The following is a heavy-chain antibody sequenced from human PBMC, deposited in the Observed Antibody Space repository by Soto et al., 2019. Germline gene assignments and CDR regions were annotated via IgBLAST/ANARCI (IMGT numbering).Heavy chain of an antibody. V-gene: IGHV1-18*01. J-gene: IGHJ4*02. CDR1: GYTFTSYG. CDR2: ISPYNGNT. D-gene: IGHD5-12*01. Sequence: QVQLVQSGTEVKKPGASVKVSCKTSGYTFTSYGISWLRQAPGQGLEWMAWISPYNGNTNYAQKVQGRVTMTTDTSTRTAYMELRSLRSDDTAVYYCARDKLEMATIFDCWGQGTLVTVS. CDR3: ARDKLEMATIFDC.